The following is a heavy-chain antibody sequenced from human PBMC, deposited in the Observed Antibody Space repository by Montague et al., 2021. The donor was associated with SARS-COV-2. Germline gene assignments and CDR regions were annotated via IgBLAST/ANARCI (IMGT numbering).Heavy chain of an antibody. CDR1: GGSITNYY. Sequence: SETLSPTCTVSGGSITNYYWTWIRQPPGRGLEWIGYIYYSATTNYNPSLKSRVTMSIDTSKNQFSLSLSSVTAADSAVYYCARLRRGTYYVSFDPWGQGTLVSVSS. V-gene: IGHV4-59*12. CDR3: ARLRRGTYYVSFDP. J-gene: IGHJ5*02. CDR2: IYYSATT. D-gene: IGHD1-26*01.